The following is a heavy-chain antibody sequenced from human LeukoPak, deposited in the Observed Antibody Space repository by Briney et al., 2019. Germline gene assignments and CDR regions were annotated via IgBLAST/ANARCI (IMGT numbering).Heavy chain of an antibody. V-gene: IGHV4-39*01. J-gene: IGHJ4*02. D-gene: IGHD3-22*01. CDR1: GGSISSSSYY. CDR2: IYYSGST. Sequence: SETLSLTCTVSGGSISSSSYYWGWIRQPPGKGLEWLGSIYYSGSTYYNPSLRSRVTLSVDTPKNQFSLNLTSVTAAAPPVYFCARRANYDSSGYFQRYFDYWGQGTLVTVSS. CDR3: ARRANYDSSGYFQRYFDY.